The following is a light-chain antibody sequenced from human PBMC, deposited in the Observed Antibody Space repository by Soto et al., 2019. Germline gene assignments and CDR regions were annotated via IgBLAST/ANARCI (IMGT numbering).Light chain of an antibody. V-gene: IGKV1-9*01. Sequence: IQFNQAPSYMSASVGDRVTITCRASQCISSYLAWYQQKPGKAPKLLIYAASTLQSGVPSRFSGSGSGTDFTLTISSLQPEDFAVYYCHQYDSWTFGQGTKVDIK. J-gene: IGKJ1*01. CDR2: AAS. CDR3: HQYDSWT. CDR1: QCISSY.